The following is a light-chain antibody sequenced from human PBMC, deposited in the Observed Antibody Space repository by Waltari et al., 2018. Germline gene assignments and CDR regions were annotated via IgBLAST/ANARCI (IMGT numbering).Light chain of an antibody. CDR3: QAWDTSTAI. Sequence: SSDLTQPPSVSVSPGQTAIISCSGDESGNKYTFWYQQKPGQSPLVVIYQDTKRPSGIPERFSGSNSGNSATLTISGTQVGDEADYYCQAWDTSTAIFGTGTKVTVL. J-gene: IGLJ1*01. CDR2: QDT. V-gene: IGLV3-1*01. CDR1: ESGNKY.